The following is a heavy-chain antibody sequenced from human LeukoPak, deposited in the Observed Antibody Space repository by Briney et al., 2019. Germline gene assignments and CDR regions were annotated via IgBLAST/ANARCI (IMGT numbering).Heavy chain of an antibody. J-gene: IGHJ6*03. D-gene: IGHD3-3*01. CDR2: INPSGGST. Sequence: ASVKVSCKASGYIFNNFDINWVRQAPGQGLEWMGIINPSGGSTSYAQKFQGRVTMTRDTSTSTVYMELSSLRSEDTAVYYCARSIRFLPYYYYYMDVWGKGTTVTVSS. CDR3: ARSIRFLPYYYYYMDV. V-gene: IGHV1-46*02. CDR1: GYIFNNFD.